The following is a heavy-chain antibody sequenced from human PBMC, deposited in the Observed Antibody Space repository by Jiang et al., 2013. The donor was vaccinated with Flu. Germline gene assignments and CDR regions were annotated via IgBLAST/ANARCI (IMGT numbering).Heavy chain of an antibody. CDR2: IYHSGSI. J-gene: IGHJ4*02. CDR3: ARDYGGIYYFDY. CDR1: GYSISSGYY. V-gene: IGHV4-38-2*02. D-gene: IGHD4-23*01. Sequence: LLKPSETLSLTCTVSGYSISSGYYWGWIRQPPGKGLEWIGSIYHSGSIYYNPSLKSRVTISVATSKNQFSLKLSSVTAADTAVYYCARDYGGIYYFDYWGQGTLVTVSS.